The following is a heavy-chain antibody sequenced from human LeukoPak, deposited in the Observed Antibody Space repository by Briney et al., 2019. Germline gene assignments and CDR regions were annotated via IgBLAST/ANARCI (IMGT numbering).Heavy chain of an antibody. J-gene: IGHJ5*02. D-gene: IGHD4-17*01. Sequence: SETLSLTCAVYGGSFSGYYWSWIRQPPGKGLEWIGEINHSGSTNYSPSLKSRVTISVDTSKNQFSLKLSSVTAADTAVYYCARDYGDPRGWFDPWGQGTLVTVSS. CDR2: INHSGST. CDR3: ARDYGDPRGWFDP. V-gene: IGHV4-34*01. CDR1: GGSFSGYY.